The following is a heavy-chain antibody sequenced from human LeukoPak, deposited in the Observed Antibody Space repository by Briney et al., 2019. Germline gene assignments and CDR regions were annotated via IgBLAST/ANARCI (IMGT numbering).Heavy chain of an antibody. J-gene: IGHJ4*02. D-gene: IGHD4-17*01. Sequence: SGPTLVHPTQPLTLTCTFSGFSLSTSGMRVSWIRQPPEKALEWLALIDWDDDKFYSTSLKTRLTISRDTSKNQVVLTKTNMDPVDTATYYCARIFTVTTGFDYWGQGILVTVSS. CDR3: ARIFTVTTGFDY. CDR1: GFSLSTSGMR. V-gene: IGHV2-70*04. CDR2: IDWDDDK.